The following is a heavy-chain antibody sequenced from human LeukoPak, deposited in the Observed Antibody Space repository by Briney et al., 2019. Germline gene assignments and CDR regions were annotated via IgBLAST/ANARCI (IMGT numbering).Heavy chain of an antibody. Sequence: PSETLSLTCTVSGGSISSYYWSWIRQPPGKGLEWIGYISYSGSTNYNPSLKSRVTISVDTSKNQFSLKATSVTAADTAVFYCARHYVDIRTVGASYYYYGLDVWGQGTTVTVSS. CDR2: ISYSGST. D-gene: IGHD3-16*02. CDR1: GGSISSYY. CDR3: ARHYVDIRTVGASYYYYGLDV. V-gene: IGHV4-59*08. J-gene: IGHJ6*02.